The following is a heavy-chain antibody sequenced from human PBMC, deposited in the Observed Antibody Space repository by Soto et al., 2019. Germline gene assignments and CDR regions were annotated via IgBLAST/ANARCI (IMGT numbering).Heavy chain of an antibody. Sequence: QVQLVESGGGVVQPGRSLRLSCVASGFTFSSYGMHWVRQAPGKGLEWVAVISYDGSNKYYADSVKGRFTISRDNSXNTLYLQMDSLRPEDTSMYYCAKGRTGSCHSTSAYWGQGTLVSVSS. D-gene: IGHD2-15*01. J-gene: IGHJ4*02. CDR3: AKGRTGSCHSTSAY. CDR2: ISYDGSNK. V-gene: IGHV3-30*18. CDR1: GFTFSSYG.